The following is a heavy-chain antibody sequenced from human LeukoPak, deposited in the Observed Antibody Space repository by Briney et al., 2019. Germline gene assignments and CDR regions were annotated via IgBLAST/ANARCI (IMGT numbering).Heavy chain of an antibody. CDR1: GYSFTSYW. J-gene: IGHJ4*02. D-gene: IGHD2-21*01. Sequence: GESLKISCKGSGYSFTSYWIGWVRQMPGKGLEWMGIIYPGDSDTRYSPSFQGQVTISADKSISTAYLQWSSPKASDTAMYYCARLAYCGGDCFYYFDYWGQGTLVTVSS. CDR3: ARLAYCGGDCFYYFDY. CDR2: IYPGDSDT. V-gene: IGHV5-51*01.